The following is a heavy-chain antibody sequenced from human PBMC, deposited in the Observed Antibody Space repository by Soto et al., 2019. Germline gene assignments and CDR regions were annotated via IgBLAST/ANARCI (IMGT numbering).Heavy chain of an antibody. CDR2: INPNNGNT. CDR1: GYTFASYG. Sequence: ASVKVSCKASGYTFASYGITWVRQAPGQGLEWMGWINPNNGNTNDAQKFQGRVSMTTNTSTSTAYMELSSLRSEDTAVYYCARGSSHYYDILTGSNWFDPWGQGTLVTVSS. J-gene: IGHJ5*02. D-gene: IGHD3-9*01. CDR3: ARGSSHYYDILTGSNWFDP. V-gene: IGHV1-18*01.